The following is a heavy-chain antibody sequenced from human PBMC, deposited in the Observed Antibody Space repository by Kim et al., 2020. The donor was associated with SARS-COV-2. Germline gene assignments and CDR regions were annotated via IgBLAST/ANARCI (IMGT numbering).Heavy chain of an antibody. CDR1: GGSISSYY. CDR3: AREVPIAVAGTYYYGMDV. CDR2: IYYSGST. Sequence: SETLSLTCTVSGGSISSYYWSWIRQPPGKGLEWIGYIYYSGSTNYNPSLKSRVTISVDTSKNQFSLKLSSVTAADTAVYYCAREVPIAVAGTYYYGMDVWGQGTTVTVSS. D-gene: IGHD6-19*01. J-gene: IGHJ6*02. V-gene: IGHV4-59*01.